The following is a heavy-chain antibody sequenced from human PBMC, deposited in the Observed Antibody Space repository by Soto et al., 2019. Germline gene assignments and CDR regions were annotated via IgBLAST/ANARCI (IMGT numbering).Heavy chain of an antibody. CDR1: GGTFSSYT. Sequence: QVQLVQSGAEVKKPGSSVKVSCKASGGTFSSYTISWVRQAPGQGLEWMGRIIPILGIANYAQKFQGRVTXXAXKXMSTAYMELSSLRSEDTAVYYCARAGTGDSDWYFDLWGRGTLVTVSS. CDR3: ARAGTGDSDWYFDL. CDR2: IIPILGIA. V-gene: IGHV1-69*02. D-gene: IGHD7-27*01. J-gene: IGHJ2*01.